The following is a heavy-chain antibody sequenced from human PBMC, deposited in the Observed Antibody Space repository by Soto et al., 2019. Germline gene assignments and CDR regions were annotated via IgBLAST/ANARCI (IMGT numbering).Heavy chain of an antibody. Sequence: QVQLVESGGGVVQPGRSLRLSCAASGFTFSSYAMHWVRQAPGKGLEWVAVISYDGSNKYYADSVKGRFTISRDNSKNTLYLQINSLRAEDTAVYYCASLYSSSSLGYWGQGTLVTVSS. D-gene: IGHD6-6*01. CDR3: ASLYSSSSLGY. CDR2: ISYDGSNK. J-gene: IGHJ4*02. V-gene: IGHV3-30-3*01. CDR1: GFTFSSYA.